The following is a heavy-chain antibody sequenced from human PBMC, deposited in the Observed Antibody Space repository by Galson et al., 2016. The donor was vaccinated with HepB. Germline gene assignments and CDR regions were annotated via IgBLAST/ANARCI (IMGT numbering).Heavy chain of an antibody. Sequence: ETLSLTCTVSGGSVSSASHYWSWVRQSPGKGLDWIGYIHDSGNTNYNPSIKSRVTISRDASKNQFFLELTSVTAADTAVYYCARDEGFYNGMDVWGQGALVTVSS. J-gene: IGHJ6*02. V-gene: IGHV4-61*01. CDR2: IHDSGNT. CDR1: GGSVSSASHY. D-gene: IGHD2-2*02. CDR3: ARDEGFYNGMDV.